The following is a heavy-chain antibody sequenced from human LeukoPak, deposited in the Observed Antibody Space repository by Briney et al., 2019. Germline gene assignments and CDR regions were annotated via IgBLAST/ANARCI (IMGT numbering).Heavy chain of an antibody. Sequence: ASVKVSCKASGGTFSSYAISWVRQAPGQGLEWMGRIIPILGIANYAQKFQGRVTITADKSTSTAYMELSSLRSEDTAVYYCARDPDYYDSSGPSYWGQGTLVTVSS. V-gene: IGHV1-69*04. CDR2: IIPILGIA. CDR3: ARDPDYYDSSGPSY. CDR1: GGTFSSYA. D-gene: IGHD3-22*01. J-gene: IGHJ4*02.